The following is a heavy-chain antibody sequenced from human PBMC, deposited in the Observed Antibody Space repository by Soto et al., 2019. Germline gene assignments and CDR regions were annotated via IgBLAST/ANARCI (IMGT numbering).Heavy chain of an antibody. J-gene: IGHJ6*02. CDR1: GYTFTSYG. Sequence: QVQLVQSGAEVKKPGASVKVSCKASGYTFTSYGISWVRQAPGQGLEWMGWISAYNGNTNYAQKLQGRVTMTTDTSTSTAYMELRSLRSDDTAVYYCAGDLSGIAAAGPTYGMDVWGQGTTVTVSS. CDR2: ISAYNGNT. V-gene: IGHV1-18*01. D-gene: IGHD6-13*01. CDR3: AGDLSGIAAAGPTYGMDV.